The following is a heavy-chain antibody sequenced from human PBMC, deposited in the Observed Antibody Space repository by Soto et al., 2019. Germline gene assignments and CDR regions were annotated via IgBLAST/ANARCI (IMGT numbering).Heavy chain of an antibody. CDR3: ARGGSGYVWFNEF. CDR2: IIPVFDTV. V-gene: IGHV1-69*01. CDR1: GGLFSIYA. J-gene: IGHJ4*02. Sequence: QEQLVQSGAEVKKSGSSVKVSCKDTGGLFSIYAVSWVRQAPGQGLEWMGGIIPVFDTVYYAQKFQGRVMITADESTTTAYTELSSLRSEDTALYLCARGGSGYVWFNEFWGLGTLVTVSS. D-gene: IGHD3-22*01.